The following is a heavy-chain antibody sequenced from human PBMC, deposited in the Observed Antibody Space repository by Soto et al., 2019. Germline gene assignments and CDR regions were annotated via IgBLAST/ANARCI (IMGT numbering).Heavy chain of an antibody. V-gene: IGHV1-69*13. CDR1: GGTFISYA. J-gene: IGHJ6*02. CDR3: ARVGISVGANYYYYGMDV. Sequence: GASVKVSCXASGGTFISYACSWVRQAPGQGLEWRGGIIPIFGTANYAQKFQGRVTITADESTSTAYMELSSLRSEDTAVYYCARVGISVGANYYYYGMDVWGQGTTVTVSS. D-gene: IGHD1-26*01. CDR2: IIPIFGTA.